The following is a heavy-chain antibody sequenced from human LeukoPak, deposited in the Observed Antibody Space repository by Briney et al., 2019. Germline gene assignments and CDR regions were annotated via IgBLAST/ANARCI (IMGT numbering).Heavy chain of an antibody. CDR3: AKEDILTGYPDAFDI. Sequence: PGGSLRLSCAASGFTFSSYVMSWVRQAPGKGLEWVSAITGSGYSTYYADSVEGRFTISRDNSKNTLYLQMNSLRAEDTAVYYCAKEDILTGYPDAFDIWGQGTMVTVSS. V-gene: IGHV3-23*01. J-gene: IGHJ3*02. CDR2: ITGSGYST. CDR1: GFTFSSYV. D-gene: IGHD3-9*01.